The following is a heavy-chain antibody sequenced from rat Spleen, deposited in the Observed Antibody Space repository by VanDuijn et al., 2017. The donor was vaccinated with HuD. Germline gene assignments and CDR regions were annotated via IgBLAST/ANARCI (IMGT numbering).Heavy chain of an antibody. CDR3: TREGHTMDRATYWFAY. D-gene: IGHD1-9*01. CDR2: VSSGGNT. J-gene: IGHJ3*01. Sequence: QVQLKESGPGLVQPSQTLSLTCTVSGFSLTSDGVSWVRQPPGKGLEWIAAVSSGGNTYYDSTLKPRPSISRDTSKSQVFLKIYSLQTEDTAIYFCTREGHTMDRATYWFAYWGQGTLVTVSS. CDR1: GFSLTSDG. V-gene: IGHV2S12*01.